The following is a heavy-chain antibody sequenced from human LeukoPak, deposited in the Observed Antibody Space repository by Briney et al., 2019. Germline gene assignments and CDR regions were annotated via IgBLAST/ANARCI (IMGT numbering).Heavy chain of an antibody. CDR3: ARGGDSSLLRYFDWLLSPFDY. V-gene: IGHV4-39*07. Sequence: SETLSLTCTVSGGSISSSSYYWGWIRQPPGKGLEWIGSIYYSGSTYYNPSLKSRVTISVDTSKNQFSLKLSSVTAADTAVYYCARGGDSSLLRYFDWLLSPFDYWGQGTLVTVSS. D-gene: IGHD3-9*01. J-gene: IGHJ4*02. CDR1: GGSISSSSYY. CDR2: IYYSGST.